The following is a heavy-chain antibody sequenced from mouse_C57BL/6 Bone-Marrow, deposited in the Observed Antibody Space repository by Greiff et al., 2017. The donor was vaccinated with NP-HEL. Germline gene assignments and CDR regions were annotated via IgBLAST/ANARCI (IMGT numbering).Heavy chain of an antibody. Sequence: EVMLVESGGDLVKPGGSLKLSCAASGFTFSSYGMSWVRQTPDKRLEWVATISSGGSYTYYPDSVKGRFTISRDNAKNTLYLQMSSLKSEDTAMYYCARQRYSNYSYYAMDYWGQGTSVTVSS. D-gene: IGHD2-5*01. J-gene: IGHJ4*01. V-gene: IGHV5-6*01. CDR2: ISSGGSYT. CDR1: GFTFSSYG. CDR3: ARQRYSNYSYYAMDY.